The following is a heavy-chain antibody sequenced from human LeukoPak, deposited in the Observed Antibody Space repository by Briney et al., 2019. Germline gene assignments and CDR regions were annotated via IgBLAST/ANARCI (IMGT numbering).Heavy chain of an antibody. CDR1: GFTFSSYS. CDR2: ISSSSSYI. CDR3: ARREYSSPTGVDS. D-gene: IGHD6-6*01. V-gene: IGHV3-21*01. J-gene: IGHJ4*02. Sequence: GGSPRLSCAASGFTFSSYSMNWVRQAPGKGLEWVSSISSSSSYIYYADSVKGRFTISRDNAKNSLYLQMNSLRAEDTAVYYCARREYSSPTGVDSWGQGTLVTVSS.